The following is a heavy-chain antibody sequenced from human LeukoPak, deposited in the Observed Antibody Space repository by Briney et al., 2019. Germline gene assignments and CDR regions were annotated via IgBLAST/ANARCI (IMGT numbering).Heavy chain of an antibody. D-gene: IGHD6-13*01. V-gene: IGHV4-59*01. Sequence: SGTLSHTCTVSRGTISNYYWSWIRQPPGKGLEWIGYIYYSGSTNYNPSLKSRVTISVDASMTQFSLKLSSLAAVDTAGYYCARTTEAHSWQTRYYSYYMDGWGKGTTVTASS. CDR3: ARTTEAHSWQTRYYSYYMDG. CDR1: RGTISNYY. J-gene: IGHJ6*03. CDR2: IYYSGST.